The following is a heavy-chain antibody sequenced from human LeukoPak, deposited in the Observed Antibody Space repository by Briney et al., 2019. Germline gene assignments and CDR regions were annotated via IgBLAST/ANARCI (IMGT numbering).Heavy chain of an antibody. CDR2: ISGSGGST. CDR1: GFTFSSYA. CDR3: AKSQSGYYTFDY. D-gene: IGHD3-22*01. V-gene: IGHV3-23*01. J-gene: IGHJ4*02. Sequence: GGSLRLSCAASGFTFSSYAMSWVRQAPGKGLEWVSAISGSGGSTYYADSVKGRFTISGDNSKNTLYLQMNSLRAEDTAVYYCAKSQSGYYTFDYWGQGTLVTVSS.